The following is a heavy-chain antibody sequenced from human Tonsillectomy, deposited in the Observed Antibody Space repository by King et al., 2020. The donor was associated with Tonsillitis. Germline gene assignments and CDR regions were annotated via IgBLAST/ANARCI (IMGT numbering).Heavy chain of an antibody. Sequence: VQLVQSGAEVKKPGESLKISCKGSRYSFTTYWIGWVRQMPGKGLEWMGIIYPGDSDTVYSPSFRGQVTISADKSISTAYLQWSSLKASDTAIYYCAGRRDRSAYGGNWNDAFDIWGPGTMVSVSP. J-gene: IGHJ3*02. V-gene: IGHV5-51*01. CDR1: RYSFTTYW. D-gene: IGHD4/OR15-4a*01. CDR3: AGRRDRSAYGGNWNDAFDI. CDR2: IYPGDSDT.